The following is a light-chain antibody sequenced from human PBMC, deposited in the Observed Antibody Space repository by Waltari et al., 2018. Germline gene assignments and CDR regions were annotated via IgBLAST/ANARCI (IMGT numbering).Light chain of an antibody. V-gene: IGKV1-39*01. CDR2: AAS. J-gene: IGKJ4*01. Sequence: IQMTQSPTSLTASVGARVTITCRASQSISSYLTWYQQKPGKAPKLLIYAASSLQSGVPSRFSGSGSGTDFTLTISSLQPEDFATYYCQQSYSTPPLTFGGGTKVEIK. CDR1: QSISSY. CDR3: QQSYSTPPLT.